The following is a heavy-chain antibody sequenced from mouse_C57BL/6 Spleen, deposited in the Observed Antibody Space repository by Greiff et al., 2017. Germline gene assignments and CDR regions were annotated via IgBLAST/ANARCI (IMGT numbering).Heavy chain of an antibody. D-gene: IGHD1-1*01. Sequence: VKQSCKASGYTFTSYWMHWVKQRPGRGLEWIGRIDPNSGGTKYNEKFKSKATLTVDKPSSTAYMQLSSLTSEDSAVYYCARWGTTVVATDYFDYWGQGTTLTVSS. CDR1: GYTFTSYW. V-gene: IGHV1-72*01. CDR3: ARWGTTVVATDYFDY. J-gene: IGHJ2*01. CDR2: IDPNSGGT.